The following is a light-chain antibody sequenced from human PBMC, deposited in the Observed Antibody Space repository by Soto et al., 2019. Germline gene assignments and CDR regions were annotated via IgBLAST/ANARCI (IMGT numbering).Light chain of an antibody. V-gene: IGKV3-20*01. CDR2: GAS. J-gene: IGKJ2*01. CDR3: QQYGSSPVT. CDR1: QSVSSSY. Sequence: EIVLTQSPGTLSLSPGARATLSCRASQSVSSSYLAWYQQKPGQAPRLLIYGASSRATGIPDRFSGSGSGTDFTLTISRLEPEDFGVYYCQQYGSSPVTFGQGTKLEIK.